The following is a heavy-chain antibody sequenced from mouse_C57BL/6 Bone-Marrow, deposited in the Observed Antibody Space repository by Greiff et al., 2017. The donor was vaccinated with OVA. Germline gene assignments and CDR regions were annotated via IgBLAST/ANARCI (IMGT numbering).Heavy chain of an antibody. CDR3: ARLTGTKYYYAMDY. D-gene: IGHD4-1*01. J-gene: IGHJ4*01. CDR2: INPNNGGT. CDR1: GYTFTDYN. Sequence: EVQLQQSGPELVKPGASVKIPCKASGYTFTDYNMDWVKQSHGKSLEWIGDINPNNGGTIYNQKFKGKATLTVDKSSSTAYMELRSLTSEDTAVYYCARLTGTKYYYAMDYWGQGTSVTVSS. V-gene: IGHV1-18*01.